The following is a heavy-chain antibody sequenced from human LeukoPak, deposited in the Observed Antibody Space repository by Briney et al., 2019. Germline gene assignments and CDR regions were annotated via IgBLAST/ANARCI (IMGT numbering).Heavy chain of an antibody. CDR1: GYTFTGYY. CDR3: ARVYDEWELLLLRN. CDR2: INPNSGGT. V-gene: IGHV1-2*02. J-gene: IGHJ4*02. D-gene: IGHD1-26*01. Sequence: ASVKVSCKASGYTFTGYYMHWVRQDPGQGLEGMGWINPNSGGTNYAQKFQGRVTMTRDTSISIVYMELSSLRSDDTAVYYCARVYDEWELLLLRNWGQGTLVTVSS.